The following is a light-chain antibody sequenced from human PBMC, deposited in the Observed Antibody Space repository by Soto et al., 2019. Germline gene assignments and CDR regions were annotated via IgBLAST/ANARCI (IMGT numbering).Light chain of an antibody. CDR1: QSVSSNY. Sequence: EIVLTQSPGTLSLSPGERATLSCRASQSVSSNYLAWYQRKPGQAPRLLIYGASSRATGIPDRFSGSGSGTDFTLTISRLEPEDSAVYYCQQYGSSPLITFGRGTRLEIK. CDR2: GAS. CDR3: QQYGSSPLIT. V-gene: IGKV3-20*01. J-gene: IGKJ5*01.